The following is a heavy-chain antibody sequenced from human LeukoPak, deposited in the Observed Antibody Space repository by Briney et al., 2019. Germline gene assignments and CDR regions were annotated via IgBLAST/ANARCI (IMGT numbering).Heavy chain of an antibody. CDR2: ISWNSGSI. J-gene: IGHJ4*02. CDR3: AKDSRSYKDFDH. D-gene: IGHD1-26*01. V-gene: IGHV3-9*01. Sequence: GGSLRLSCIASGFTFDDYAMHWVRQAPGKGLEWVSGISWNSGSIGYADSVKGRFTISRDNSKNTLYLQMNSLRGDDTAVYYCAKDSRSYKDFDHWGQGTLVTVSS. CDR1: GFTFDDYA.